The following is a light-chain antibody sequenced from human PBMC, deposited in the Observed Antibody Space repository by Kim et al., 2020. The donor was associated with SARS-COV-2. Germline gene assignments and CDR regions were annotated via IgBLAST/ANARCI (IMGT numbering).Light chain of an antibody. J-gene: IGKJ4*01. V-gene: IGKV3-15*01. CDR3: QQYYNWPLT. CDR2: GAS. CDR1: QNVNTY. Sequence: VCPGERATLSCRASQNVNTYLAWYQHRPGQAPRLLIYGASTRAAGVPGRFSGSASGTDFTLTISSLQSEDFAVYYCQQYYNWPLTFGGGTKVDIK.